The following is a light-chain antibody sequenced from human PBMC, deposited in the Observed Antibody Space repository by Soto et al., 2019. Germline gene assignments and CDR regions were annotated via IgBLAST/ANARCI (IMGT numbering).Light chain of an antibody. CDR3: QQYNSYPWT. CDR1: QSISSW. CDR2: DAS. V-gene: IGKV1-5*01. Sequence: DIQMTQFPSILSASVGDRVTITCRASQSISSWLAWYQQKPGKAPKLLIYDASSLESGVPSRFSGSGSGTEFTLTISSLRPDDFATYYCQQYNSYPWTFGQGTKVDIK. J-gene: IGKJ1*01.